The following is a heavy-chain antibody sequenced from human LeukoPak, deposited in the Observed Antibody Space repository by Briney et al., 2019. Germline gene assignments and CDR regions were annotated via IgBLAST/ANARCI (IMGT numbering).Heavy chain of an antibody. J-gene: IGHJ5*02. CDR3: AREGDSSGFPWFDP. CDR2: IIPIFGTA. D-gene: IGHD3-22*01. CDR1: GGTFSSYA. V-gene: IGHV1-69*13. Sequence: GASVTVSCKASGGTFSSYAISWVRQAPGQGLEWMGGIIPIFGTANYAQKFQGRVTITADESTSTAYMELSSLRSEDTAVYYCAREGDSSGFPWFDPWGQGTLVTVSS.